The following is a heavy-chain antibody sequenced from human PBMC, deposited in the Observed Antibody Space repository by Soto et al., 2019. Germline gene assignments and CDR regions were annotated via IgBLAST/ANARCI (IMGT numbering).Heavy chain of an antibody. CDR2: ISSSGSTI. Sequence: GESLKISCAASGFTFSDYYMSWIRQAPGKGLEWVSYISSSGSTIYYADSVKGRFTISRDNTKNSLYLQMNSLRAEDTAVYYCARDRCSSTSCYAGYYYYYMDVWGKGTTVTVSS. V-gene: IGHV3-11*01. CDR3: ARDRCSSTSCYAGYYYYYMDV. J-gene: IGHJ6*03. CDR1: GFTFSDYY. D-gene: IGHD2-2*01.